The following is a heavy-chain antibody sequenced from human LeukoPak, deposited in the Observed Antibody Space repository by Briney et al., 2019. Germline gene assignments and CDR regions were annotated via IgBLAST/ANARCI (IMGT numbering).Heavy chain of an antibody. D-gene: IGHD5-12*01. Sequence: PSETLSLTCAVYGGSFSGYYWSWIRQPPGKGLEWIGEINHSGSTNYNPSLKSRVTISVDTSKNQFSLKLSSVTAADTAVYYCARGTDYHEGGYWGQGTLVTVSS. CDR3: ARGTDYHEGGY. J-gene: IGHJ4*02. V-gene: IGHV4-34*01. CDR2: INHSGST. CDR1: GGSFSGYY.